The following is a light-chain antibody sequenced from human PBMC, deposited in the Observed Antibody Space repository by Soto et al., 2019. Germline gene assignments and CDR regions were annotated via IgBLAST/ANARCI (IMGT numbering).Light chain of an antibody. CDR2: GAS. CDR1: QSVSSSY. V-gene: IGKV3-20*01. J-gene: IGKJ2*01. CDR3: QQYGSSPPYT. Sequence: EIVLTQSPGTLSLSPGERATLSCRASQSVSSSYLAWYQQKPGQAPRLLIYGASSRATGIPDRFSGSGSGTDFTLTISRLEPEYFAVDYCQQYGSSPPYTVGQGTKLEIK.